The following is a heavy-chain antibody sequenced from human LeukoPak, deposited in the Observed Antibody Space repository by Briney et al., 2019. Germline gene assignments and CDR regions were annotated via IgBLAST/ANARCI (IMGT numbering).Heavy chain of an antibody. V-gene: IGHV3-7*01. CDR1: GFTFSSYW. D-gene: IGHD3-10*01. J-gene: IGHJ4*02. CDR2: IKQDGGDK. Sequence: QPGGSLRLSCAASGFTFSSYWMSWVRQAPGKGLEWVTNIKQDGGDKYYVASVKGRFTISRDNDENSLYLQMNSLRAEDTAVYYCVRDPLPYGSGSPRDYWGQGTLVTVSS. CDR3: VRDPLPYGSGSPRDY.